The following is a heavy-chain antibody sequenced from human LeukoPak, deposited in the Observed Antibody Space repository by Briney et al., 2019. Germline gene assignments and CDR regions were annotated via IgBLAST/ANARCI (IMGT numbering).Heavy chain of an antibody. CDR3: ARLDCFVEGCYNH. J-gene: IGHJ4*02. Sequence: SETLSLTCSVSGDSVTSSYWNWIRQPPGTGLEWIGYVSSDGTTNYTPSLRSRLIMSVDTAKNDLSLILTSVTASDTAIYYCARLDCFVEGCYNHWGRGTLVTVSS. V-gene: IGHV4-59*08. CDR1: GDSVTSSY. CDR2: VSSDGTT. D-gene: IGHD2-15*01.